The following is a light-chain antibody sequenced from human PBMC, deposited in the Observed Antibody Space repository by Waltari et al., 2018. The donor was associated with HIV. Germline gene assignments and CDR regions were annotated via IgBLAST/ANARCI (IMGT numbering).Light chain of an antibody. CDR2: DVT. J-gene: IGLJ2*01. CDR3: CSYSDSGTIL. CDR1: RSDIGRFAY. V-gene: IGLV2-14*03. Sequence: SALTQPASVSGSPGQSITISCLGARSDIGRFAYVSWYQQHPDKAPKLILYDVTYRPSGVSGRFSGSRSGSMASLTISGLQPEDEADYFCCSYSDSGTILFGGGTRVTVL.